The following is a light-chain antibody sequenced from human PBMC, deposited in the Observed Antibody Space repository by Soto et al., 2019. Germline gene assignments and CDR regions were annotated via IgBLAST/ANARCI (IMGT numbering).Light chain of an antibody. CDR1: QSVAGNY. V-gene: IGKV3-20*01. Sequence: IVLTQSPGTLSLSPGDRATLSCGASQSVAGNYLAWYQQKPGQAPRLLSYGATTRASGIPDRFSGSGSGTDFTLTISRLEPEDCAVYYCQQYSTSFTFGPGTTVDI. CDR3: QQYSTSFT. CDR2: GAT. J-gene: IGKJ3*01.